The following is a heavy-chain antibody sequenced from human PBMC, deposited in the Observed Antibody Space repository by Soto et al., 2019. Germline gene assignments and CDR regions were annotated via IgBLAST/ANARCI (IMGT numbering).Heavy chain of an antibody. Sequence: QVQLVESGGGVVQPGRSLRLSCAASGFTFYKYGMHWVRQAPGKGLEWVALISHDGSNKYYVDSVKGRFTIARENSKNTGFLQMNSLRPEDTALYFCAKDDSNRWYNYYAMDVWGQGTTVTVSS. J-gene: IGHJ6*02. CDR3: AKDDSNRWYNYYAMDV. D-gene: IGHD3-22*01. CDR1: GFTFYKYG. CDR2: ISHDGSNK. V-gene: IGHV3-30*18.